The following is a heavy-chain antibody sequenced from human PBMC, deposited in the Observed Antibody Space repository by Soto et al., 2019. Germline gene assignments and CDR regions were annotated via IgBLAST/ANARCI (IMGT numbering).Heavy chain of an antibody. CDR3: AKEGHTSGRCGCFNI. CDR2: ISVDGRND. CDR1: GFTLSSSF. D-gene: IGHD6-19*01. V-gene: IGHV3-30*18. J-gene: IGHJ3*02. Sequence: PXGSLRLSCDASGFTLSSSFMHWVRHAPGKRLEWLSVISVDGRNDLHAGAVKGRFTISRDISKNMVYLQMNDLRPDDTAMYFCAKEGHTSGRCGCFNIWGQGTMVTVSS.